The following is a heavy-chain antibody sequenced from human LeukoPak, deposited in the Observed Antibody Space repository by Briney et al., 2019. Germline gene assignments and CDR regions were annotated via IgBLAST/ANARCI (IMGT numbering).Heavy chain of an antibody. CDR3: VRDQAKIGGGYYMDV. Sequence: GGSLRLSCAGSGFTFSSYEMNWVRQAPGKGLEWVSYISNSGGSIYYADSVKGRFTISRDNAKNSLYLQMNSLRAEDTAVYYCVRDQAKIGGGYYMDVWGKGTTVTVSS. CDR2: ISNSGGSI. V-gene: IGHV3-48*03. J-gene: IGHJ6*03. D-gene: IGHD1-26*01. CDR1: GFTFSSYE.